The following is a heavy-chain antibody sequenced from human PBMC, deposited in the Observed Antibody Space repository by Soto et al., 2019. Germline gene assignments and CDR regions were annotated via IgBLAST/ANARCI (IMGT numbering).Heavy chain of an antibody. CDR1: GFTFSSYS. CDR3: ASSSSRGADY. J-gene: IGHJ4*02. V-gene: IGHV3-21*01. D-gene: IGHD6-13*01. Sequence: GGSLRLSCAASGFTFSSYSMSWVRQAPGKGLEWVSSISSSSSYIYYADSVKGRFTISRDNAKNSLYLQMNSLSAEDTAVYYCASSSSRGADYRGQGTLVTVSS. CDR2: ISSSSSYI.